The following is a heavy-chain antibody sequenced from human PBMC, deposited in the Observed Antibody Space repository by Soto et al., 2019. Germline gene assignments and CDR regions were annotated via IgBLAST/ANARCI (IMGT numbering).Heavy chain of an antibody. V-gene: IGHV3-53*01. CDR2: IDSGGDT. CDR3: ARGGSLYYYYGIDV. J-gene: IGHJ6*02. D-gene: IGHD3-16*01. CDR1: GFTFSRYG. Sequence: SGGSLRLSCAASGFTFSRYGMHWVRQAPGKGLEWVSLIDSGGDTYYADSVKGRFTLSRDSSKNTLYLQMNSLRAEDTAVYNCARGGSLYYYYGIDVWGQGTTVTVSS.